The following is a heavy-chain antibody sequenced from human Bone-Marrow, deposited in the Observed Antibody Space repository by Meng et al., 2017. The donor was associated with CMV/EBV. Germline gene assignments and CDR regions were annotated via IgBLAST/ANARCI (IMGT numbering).Heavy chain of an antibody. CDR3: ASDSPRLVTGTDY. J-gene: IGHJ4*02. Sequence: GGSLTTCDYCWAWLPQPPGRGLVWIGAVYQSGTSYYRPSLKSRAIILVDKSRNQFSLKLTSVTAADTAVYYCASDSPRLVTGTDYWGQGTLVTVSS. V-gene: IGHV4-39*07. D-gene: IGHD2-21*02. CDR2: VYQSGTS. CDR1: GGSLTTCDYC.